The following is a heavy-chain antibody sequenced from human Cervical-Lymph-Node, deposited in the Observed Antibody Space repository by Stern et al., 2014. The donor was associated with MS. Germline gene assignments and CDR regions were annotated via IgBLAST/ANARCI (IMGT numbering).Heavy chain of an antibody. CDR3: THSLHGDYYDAFDT. V-gene: IGHV2-5*02. D-gene: IGHD4-17*01. Sequence: QVTLRESGPTLVKATQPVTLTCTFSGFALRNSGVSVAWIRQPPGKALEWLAVIYWDDEKRYSPSLKSRLSITKDASESQVVLTMTNMDPVDTATYYCTHSLHGDYYDAFDTWGQGTMVTVSS. J-gene: IGHJ3*02. CDR1: GFALRNSGVS. CDR2: IYWDDEK.